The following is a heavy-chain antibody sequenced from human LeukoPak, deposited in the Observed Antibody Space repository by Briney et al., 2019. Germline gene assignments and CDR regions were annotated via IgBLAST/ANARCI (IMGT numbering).Heavy chain of an antibody. D-gene: IGHD5-18*01. CDR2: IYYSGST. Sequence: PSETLSLTCTVSGGSISSYYWSWIRQPPGKGLEWIGYIYYSGSTNYNPSLKSRVTISVDTSKNQFSLKLSSVTAADTAVYYCARLLVDTAMVFRYYYFDCWGQGTLVTVSS. CDR1: GGSISSYY. V-gene: IGHV4-59*01. CDR3: ARLLVDTAMVFRYYYFDC. J-gene: IGHJ4*02.